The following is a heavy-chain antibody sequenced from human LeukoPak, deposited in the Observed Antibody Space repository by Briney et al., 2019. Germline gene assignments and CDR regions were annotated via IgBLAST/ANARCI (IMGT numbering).Heavy chain of an antibody. Sequence: AGGSLRLSCAASGFTFSSYAMHWVRQAPGKGLEWVAVISYDGSNKYYADSVKGRFTISRDYSKNTLYLQMNSLRAEDTAVYYCARGVPYASWSGPHYSGYWGQGTLVTVSS. D-gene: IGHD3-3*01. CDR3: ARGVPYASWSGPHYSGY. CDR1: GFTFSSYA. J-gene: IGHJ4*02. CDR2: ISYDGSNK. V-gene: IGHV3-30*04.